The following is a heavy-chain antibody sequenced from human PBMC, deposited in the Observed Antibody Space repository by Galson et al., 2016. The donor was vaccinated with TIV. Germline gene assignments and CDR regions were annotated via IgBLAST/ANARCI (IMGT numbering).Heavy chain of an antibody. CDR3: ARRRATIGTIFDA. CDR1: GFSLATNEMG. Sequence: PALVKPTQTLTMTCDFSGFSLATNEMGVGWIRQSPGKALEWLAVIYWDGDKRYLPSLRSRLTVTKDTFNNQVVLNMTKMDPLDTGRYYCARRRATIGTIFDAWGPGFLVTFS. V-gene: IGHV2-5*02. CDR2: IYWDGDK. D-gene: IGHD1-26*01. J-gene: IGHJ4*01.